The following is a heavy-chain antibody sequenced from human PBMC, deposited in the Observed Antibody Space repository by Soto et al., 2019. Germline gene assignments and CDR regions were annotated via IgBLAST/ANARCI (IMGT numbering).Heavy chain of an antibody. CDR3: ARDDWGAGYFDY. CDR1: GFTFSSYE. V-gene: IGHV3-48*03. D-gene: IGHD7-27*01. Sequence: PGGSLRLSCAASGFTFSSYEMNWVRQAPGKGLEWVSYISSSGSTIYYADSVKGRFTISRDNAKNSLYLQMNSLRAEDTAVYYCARDDWGAGYFDYWGQGTLVTVSS. CDR2: ISSSGSTI. J-gene: IGHJ4*02.